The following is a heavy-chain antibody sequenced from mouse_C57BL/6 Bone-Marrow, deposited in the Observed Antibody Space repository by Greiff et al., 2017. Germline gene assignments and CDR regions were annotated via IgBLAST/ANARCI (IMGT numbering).Heavy chain of an antibody. J-gene: IGHJ4*01. CDR1: GYTFTSYW. Sequence: QVQLQQPGAELVRPGTSVKLSCKASGYTFTSYWMHWVKQRPGQGLEWIGVIYPSDSYTNYNQKFKGKATLTVDTSSSTAYMQLSSLTSEDSAVYYCARDDPYRGAMDYWGQGTSVTVSS. D-gene: IGHD2-3*01. CDR2: IYPSDSYT. CDR3: ARDDPYRGAMDY. V-gene: IGHV1-59*01.